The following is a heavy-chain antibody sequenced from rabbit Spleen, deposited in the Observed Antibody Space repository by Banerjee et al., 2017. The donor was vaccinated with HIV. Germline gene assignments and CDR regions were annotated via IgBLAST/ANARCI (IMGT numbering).Heavy chain of an antibody. Sequence: QEQVVESGGGLVKPGASLTLTCTASGFDFSNNYVMCWVRQAPGKGLEWIACIYTTGTWTYYASWAKGRFTISNPSSTTVALQMTSLTAADTATYFCARVSSDWTYLNLWGPGTLVTVS. J-gene: IGHJ4*01. CDR1: GFDFSNNYV. V-gene: IGHV1S45*01. CDR2: IYTTGTWT. D-gene: IGHD8-1*01. CDR3: ARVSSDWTYLNL.